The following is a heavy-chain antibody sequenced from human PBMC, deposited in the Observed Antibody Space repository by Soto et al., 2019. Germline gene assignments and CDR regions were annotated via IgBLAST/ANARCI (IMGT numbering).Heavy chain of an antibody. CDR3: ARDGDVDVATITYFYGIDV. CDR1: GFSFSSFT. V-gene: IGHV3-21*01. J-gene: IGHJ6*02. CDR2: ISSGSIYI. D-gene: IGHD5-12*01. Sequence: GGSLRLSCEASGFSFSSFTMYWVRQAPGKGLEWVSSISSGSIYINYANSVKGRFTISRDNDKNTLYLQMNSLRAEDTAVYYFARDGDVDVATITYFYGIDVWGQGTTVTGSS.